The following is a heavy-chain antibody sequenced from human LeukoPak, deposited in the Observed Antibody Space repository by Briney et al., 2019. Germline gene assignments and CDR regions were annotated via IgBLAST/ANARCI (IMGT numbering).Heavy chain of an antibody. V-gene: IGHV3-74*01. Sequence: LTGGSLRLSCAASGFNFSSYWMHWVRQAPGKGLVWISRINYDGTTTSYADSVKGRFTISRDNSKNTLYLQMNSLRAEDTAVYYCAKDPRIGAAAGTGSDYWGQGTLVTVSS. D-gene: IGHD6-13*01. CDR1: GFNFSSYW. CDR3: AKDPRIGAAAGTGSDY. J-gene: IGHJ4*02. CDR2: INYDGTTT.